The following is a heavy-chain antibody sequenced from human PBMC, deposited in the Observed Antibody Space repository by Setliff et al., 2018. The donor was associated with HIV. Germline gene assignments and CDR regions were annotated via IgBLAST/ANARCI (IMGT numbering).Heavy chain of an antibody. J-gene: IGHJ4*02. V-gene: IGHV1-69*02. CDR3: ARQAGRVGDHFDY. D-gene: IGHD2-21*01. CDR1: GDIFSYQT. Sequence: SVKVSCKASGDIFSYQTYSWVRQAPGQGLEWMGSIIPMVGFPNYEGKFQGRVTIIADASTNTTYLDLTSLRSEDTALYFCARQAGRVGDHFDYWGQGTLVTVSS. CDR2: IIPMVGFP.